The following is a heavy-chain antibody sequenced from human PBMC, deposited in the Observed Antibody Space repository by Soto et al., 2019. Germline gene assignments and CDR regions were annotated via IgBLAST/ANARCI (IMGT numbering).Heavy chain of an antibody. D-gene: IGHD2-8*02. CDR2: INPDNGNT. J-gene: IGHJ3*01. CDR1: GFKFGDNL. CDR3: ASDILSVGPRANDALDV. Sequence: QVQLVQSGAEVRKPVASVNISCWASGFKFGDNLINWVRQAPGQSLEWMGWINPDNGNTIYSQTFQGRVTISRHSSASIADVEVTDLTSEDTAVYYCASDILSVGPRANDALDVWRQGTMVCVSS. V-gene: IGHV1-3*01.